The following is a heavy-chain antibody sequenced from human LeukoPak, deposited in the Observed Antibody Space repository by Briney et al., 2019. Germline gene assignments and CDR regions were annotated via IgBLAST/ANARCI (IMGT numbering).Heavy chain of an antibody. CDR3: ARGKDYDFWSGYQAGFDY. Sequence: PGGSLRLSCAAFGFTFSSYWMSWVRQAPGKGLEWVANIKQDGSGRYYVDSVKGRFTISRGNAKNSLYLQMNSLRAEDTAVYYCARGKDYDFWSGYQAGFDYWGQGTPVTVSS. V-gene: IGHV3-7*01. D-gene: IGHD3-3*01. J-gene: IGHJ4*02. CDR2: IKQDGSGR. CDR1: GFTFSSYW.